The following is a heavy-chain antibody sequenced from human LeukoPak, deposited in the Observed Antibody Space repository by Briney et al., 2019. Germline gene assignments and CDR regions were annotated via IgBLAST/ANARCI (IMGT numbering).Heavy chain of an antibody. V-gene: IGHV4-4*02. Sequence: SGTLSLTCTVSGDSINSLDLWSWVRQPPGKGLEWIGEMYLSGATHSNPSVKSRVTISIDKSKNQFFLNLSSVTAADTAVYYCAGLVGRYSSGLYYYYFDYWGQGTLVTVSS. CDR3: AGLVGRYSSGLYYYYFDY. J-gene: IGHJ4*02. CDR2: MYLSGAT. D-gene: IGHD3-22*01. CDR1: GDSINSLDL.